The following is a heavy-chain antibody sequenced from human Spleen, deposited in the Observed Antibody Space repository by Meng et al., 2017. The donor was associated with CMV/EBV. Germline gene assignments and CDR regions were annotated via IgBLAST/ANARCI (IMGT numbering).Heavy chain of an antibody. V-gene: IGHV3-23*01. Sequence: GESLKISCAASGFTFSSYSMSWIRQAPGKGLQWVSSISGSSTVTYYADSVKGRFTISRDNSKNTLYLQMSSLRAEDTAVYYCAKVSSGWSEYYFDHWGQGTLVTVSS. CDR1: GFTFSSYS. D-gene: IGHD6-19*01. J-gene: IGHJ4*02. CDR3: AKVSSGWSEYYFDH. CDR2: ISGSSTVT.